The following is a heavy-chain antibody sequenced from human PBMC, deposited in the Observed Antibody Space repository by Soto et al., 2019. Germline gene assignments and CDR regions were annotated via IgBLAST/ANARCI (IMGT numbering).Heavy chain of an antibody. D-gene: IGHD2-15*01. J-gene: IGHJ4*01. CDR1: GFTFTNYA. V-gene: IGHV3-23*01. CDR2: ISASGGRS. CDR3: ARSHRYCSLPNCYSHFEC. Sequence: PGGSLRLSCAASGFTFTNYAMNWVRQAPRKGLEWVSGISASGGRSYYADSVKGRFTISRDSSKNTLYLQMNSLRVEDTAIYYCARSHRYCSLPNCYSHFECWGRGTLVTVSS.